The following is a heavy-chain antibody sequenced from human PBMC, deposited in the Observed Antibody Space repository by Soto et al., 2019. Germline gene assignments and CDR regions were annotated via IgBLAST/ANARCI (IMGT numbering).Heavy chain of an antibody. V-gene: IGHV1-69*13. J-gene: IGHJ4*01. Sequence: ASVKVSCKASGGTFSSYAISWVRQAPGQGLEWMGGVIPIFGTANYAQKFQGRVTITADESTSTAYMELSSLRSEDTAVYYCARDRGAGYSSRWLHYWGHGTLVTVSS. CDR1: GGTFSSYA. CDR2: VIPIFGTA. D-gene: IGHD6-13*01. CDR3: ARDRGAGYSSRWLHY.